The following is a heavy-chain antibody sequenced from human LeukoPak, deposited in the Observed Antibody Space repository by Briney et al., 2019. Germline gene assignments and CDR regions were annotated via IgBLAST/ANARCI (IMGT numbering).Heavy chain of an antibody. CDR1: GYTFTGHY. J-gene: IGHJ3*02. Sequence: ASVRVSCKASGYTFTGHYMHWVRQAPGQGLEWMGWINPKSGATDYAQKFQGWDTMTSDTSIYTAYMELSRLRSDDTAMYYCARICSGATCFEAFDIWGQGTMVTVSS. CDR3: ARICSGATCFEAFDI. D-gene: IGHD2-15*01. CDR2: INPKSGAT. V-gene: IGHV1-2*04.